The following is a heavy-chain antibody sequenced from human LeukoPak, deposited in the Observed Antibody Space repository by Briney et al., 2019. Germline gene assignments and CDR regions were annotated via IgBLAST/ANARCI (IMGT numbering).Heavy chain of an antibody. D-gene: IGHD3-3*01. CDR1: GFTVSSNY. CDR2: IDSGGST. CDR3: ARDRCGVALYYYYYMDG. V-gene: IGHV3-66*02. Sequence: GGSLRLSCAASGFTVSSNYMSWVRQAPGEWLEWVSVIDSGGSTYYADSVKGRFTISRDNSKNTLYLQMNSLRAEDTGVDYCARDRCGVALYYYYYMDGWGKGTTVTVSS. J-gene: IGHJ6*03.